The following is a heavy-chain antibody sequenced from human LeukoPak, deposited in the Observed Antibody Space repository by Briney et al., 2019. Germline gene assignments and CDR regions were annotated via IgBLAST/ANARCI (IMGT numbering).Heavy chain of an antibody. CDR2: IYYSGST. J-gene: IGHJ4*02. CDR1: GGSISSTTYY. Sequence: SETLSLTCTVSGGSISSTTYYWGWVRQPPGKGLEWIGNIYYSGSTYYNPSLKSRLTISVDTSNNQFSLKLSSVTAADTAVYYCARGTPGGYYDSSGENFDYWGQGTLVTVSS. D-gene: IGHD3-22*01. V-gene: IGHV4-39*07. CDR3: ARGTPGGYYDSSGENFDY.